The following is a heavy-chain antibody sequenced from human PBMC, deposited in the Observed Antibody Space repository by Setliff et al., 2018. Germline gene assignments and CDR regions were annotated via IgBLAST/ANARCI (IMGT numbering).Heavy chain of an antibody. J-gene: IGHJ4*02. CDR2: INHSGST. D-gene: IGHD1-26*01. Sequence: SETLSLTCAVYGGSFTDHFWSWIRQPPGKGLEWIGEINHSGSTNYNPSLKSRVSISVDASKNQFSLKLTSVTAADTAVYFCARDRGSGSYFLRYFDYWGQGTLVTVSS. CDR3: ARDRGSGSYFLRYFDY. CDR1: GGSFTDHF. V-gene: IGHV4-34*01.